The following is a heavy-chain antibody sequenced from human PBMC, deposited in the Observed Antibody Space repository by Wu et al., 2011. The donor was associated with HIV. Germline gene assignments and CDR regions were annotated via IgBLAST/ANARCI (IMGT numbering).Heavy chain of an antibody. Sequence: QVQLVQSGAEVKKPGASVKVSCKASGYTFTDYYMHWVRQAPGQGLEWMGWINPNSGGTKYTQKFQGRVTMTRDTSISTAYMELNGLTSDDTAVYYCAPATMTFGHWGQGPWSPSPQ. CDR1: GYTFTDYY. CDR3: APATMTFGH. D-gene: IGHD5-12*01. CDR2: INPNSGGT. J-gene: IGHJ4*02. V-gene: IGHV1-2*02.